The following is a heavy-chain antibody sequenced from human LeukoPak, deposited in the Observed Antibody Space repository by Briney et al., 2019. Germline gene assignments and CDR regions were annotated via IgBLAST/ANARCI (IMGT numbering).Heavy chain of an antibody. CDR2: IYPGDSDT. Sequence: GESLKISCKGSGYSFTKFWIGWVRQMPGKGLEWMGIIYPGDSDTRYSPSFQGQVTLLVDKSISTAYLQWSSLKASDTAMYYCARNTMFRGQFHWFDPWGQGTLVTVSS. D-gene: IGHD3-10*01. CDR1: GYSFTKFW. CDR3: ARNTMFRGQFHWFDP. J-gene: IGHJ5*02. V-gene: IGHV5-51*01.